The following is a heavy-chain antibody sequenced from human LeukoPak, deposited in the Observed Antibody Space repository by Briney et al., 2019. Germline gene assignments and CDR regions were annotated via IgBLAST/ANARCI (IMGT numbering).Heavy chain of an antibody. Sequence: SETLSLTCTVSGDSISTYYWSWVRQPPGKGLEWIGYIYYGGNTNYNPSLKSRVTISVDTSKNQFSLKLSSVTAVDTAVYHCARDNDISRGFYYAMDVWGQGTTVIVFS. CDR3: ARDNDISRGFYYAMDV. CDR2: IYYGGNT. D-gene: IGHD3-9*01. V-gene: IGHV4-59*01. CDR1: GDSISTYY. J-gene: IGHJ6*02.